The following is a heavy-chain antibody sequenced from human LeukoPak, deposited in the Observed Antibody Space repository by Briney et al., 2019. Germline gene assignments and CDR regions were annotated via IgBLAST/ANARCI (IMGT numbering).Heavy chain of an antibody. CDR1: GGSISSGDYY. CDR2: IYYSGST. D-gene: IGHD2-8*01. V-gene: IGHV4-30-4*01. Sequence: PSQTLSLTCTVSGGSISSGDYYWSWIRRPPGKGLEWIGNIYYSGSTYYNPSLKSRVTISVDTSKNQFSLKVNSVPAADTAVFYCAGVPYSTSGFGYFPHWGQGTLVTVSS. J-gene: IGHJ1*01. CDR3: AGVPYSTSGFGYFPH.